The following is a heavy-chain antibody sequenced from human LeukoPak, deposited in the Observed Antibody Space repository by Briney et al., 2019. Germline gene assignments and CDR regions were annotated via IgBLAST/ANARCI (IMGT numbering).Heavy chain of an antibody. J-gene: IGHJ4*02. V-gene: IGHV3-21*01. Sequence: GGSLTLSCAASGFTFSSFGMNWGRQAPGKGLEWVSSISSRSSYIYYADSVKGRFTISRDNAKNSLYLQMNSLRAEDTAVYYCARGEEAVAYDYWGQGTLVTVSS. CDR2: ISSRSSYI. CDR1: GFTFSSFG. D-gene: IGHD6-19*01. CDR3: ARGEEAVAYDY.